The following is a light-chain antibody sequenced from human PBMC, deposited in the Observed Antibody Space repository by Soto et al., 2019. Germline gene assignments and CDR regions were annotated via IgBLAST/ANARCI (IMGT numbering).Light chain of an antibody. CDR3: MQALQTPGLT. CDR2: LGS. CDR1: QSLLHSNGYNY. J-gene: IGKJ4*01. Sequence: DIVMTQSPLSLPVTPGEPASISCRSSQSLLHSNGYNYLDWYLQKPGQSPQLLIYLGSNRASGVPDRFSGSGSSTDFTLKISRVEAEDVGVYYCMQALQTPGLTFGGGTKVEIK. V-gene: IGKV2-28*01.